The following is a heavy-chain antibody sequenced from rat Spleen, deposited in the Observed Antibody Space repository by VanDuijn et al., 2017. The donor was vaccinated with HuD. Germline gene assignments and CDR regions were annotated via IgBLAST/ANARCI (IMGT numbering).Heavy chain of an antibody. CDR3: ARHGITTVVTGYWYFDF. Sequence: EVQLVESDGGLVQPGRSLKLSCAASGFTFSDYYMAWVRQAPTKGLEWVATLSYDGSSTYYRDSVKGRFTISRDNAKSTLYLQMDSLRSEDTATYYCARHGITTVVTGYWYFDFWGPGTMVTVSS. CDR2: LSYDGSST. J-gene: IGHJ1*01. V-gene: IGHV5-29*01. CDR1: GFTFSDYY. D-gene: IGHD1-1*01.